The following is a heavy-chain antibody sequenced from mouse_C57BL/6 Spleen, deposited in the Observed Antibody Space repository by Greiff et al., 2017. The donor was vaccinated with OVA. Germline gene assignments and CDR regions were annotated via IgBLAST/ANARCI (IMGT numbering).Heavy chain of an antibody. Sequence: QVQLQQPGAELVMPGASVKLSCKASGYTFTSYWMHWVKQRPGQGLEWIGEIDPSDSYTNYNQKFKGKSTLTVDKSSSTAYIQLSSLTSEDSAVYYCARSLLYYFDYWGQGTTLTVSS. J-gene: IGHJ2*01. V-gene: IGHV1-69*01. CDR3: ARSLLYYFDY. CDR2: IDPSDSYT. CDR1: GYTFTSYW.